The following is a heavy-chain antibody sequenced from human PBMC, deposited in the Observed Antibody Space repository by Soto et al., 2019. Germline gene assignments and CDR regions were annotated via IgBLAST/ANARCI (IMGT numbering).Heavy chain of an antibody. CDR3: TRGVDRAKTGY. Sequence: QVQLQESGPGLVKPSQTLSLTCTVSGDSLSSANYCWSWIRQLPGKGLEWIGSICYNTYTYYNPSLESRLTISVDTSKDQFSMKVNSVTVADTAVYYCTRGVDRAKTGYRGQGTLVTVSS. V-gene: IGHV4-31*03. J-gene: IGHJ4*02. D-gene: IGHD5-18*01. CDR2: ICYNTYT. CDR1: GDSLSSANYC.